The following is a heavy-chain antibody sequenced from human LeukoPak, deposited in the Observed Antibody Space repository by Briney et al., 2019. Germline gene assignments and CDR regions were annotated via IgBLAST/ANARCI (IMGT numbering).Heavy chain of an antibody. D-gene: IGHD3-16*02. J-gene: IGHJ3*02. CDR1: GFTLTTFA. CDR3: ARGYRPYDDAFDI. V-gene: IGHV3-30*01. CDR2: FSYDGSIR. Sequence: PGRSLRLSCAASGFTLTTFAMHWVRQAPGKGLEWVAMFSYDGSIRYNAGSVQGRSTISRDTSRNTLDLQMNSLRPDDTAVYYCARGYRPYDDAFDIWGHGTLVTVSS.